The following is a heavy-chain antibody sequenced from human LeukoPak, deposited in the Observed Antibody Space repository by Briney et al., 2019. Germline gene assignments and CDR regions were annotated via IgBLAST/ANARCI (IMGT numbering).Heavy chain of an antibody. CDR1: GFTFSSYA. CDR2: ISYDGSNK. D-gene: IGHD2-2*02. V-gene: IGHV3-30-3*01. CDR3: AVRQCSSTSCYKEWFDP. J-gene: IGHJ5*02. Sequence: PTGGSLRLSCAASGFTFSSYAMHWVRQAPGKGLEWVAVISYDGSNKYYADSVKGRFTISRDNSKNTLYLQMNSLRAEDTAVYYCAVRQCSSTSCYKEWFDPWGQGTLVTVSS.